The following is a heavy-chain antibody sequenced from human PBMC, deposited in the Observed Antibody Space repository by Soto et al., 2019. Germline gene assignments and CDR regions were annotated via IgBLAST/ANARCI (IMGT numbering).Heavy chain of an antibody. J-gene: IGHJ4*02. CDR1: GFTFSSYA. CDR2: ISGSGGST. D-gene: IGHD3-10*01. CDR3: AKVMVRGVIPAPLDY. V-gene: IGHV3-23*01. Sequence: PGGSLRLSCAASGFTFSSYAMSWVRQAPGKGLEWVSAISGSGGSTYYADSVKGRFTISRDNSKNTLYLQMNSLRAEDTAVYYCAKVMVRGVIPAPLDYWGQGTLVTVSS.